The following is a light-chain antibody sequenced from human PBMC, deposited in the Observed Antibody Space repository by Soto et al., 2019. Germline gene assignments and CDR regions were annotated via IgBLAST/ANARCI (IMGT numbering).Light chain of an antibody. V-gene: IGKV3-15*01. CDR2: GAS. Sequence: EIVMTQSPSTLSVSPGERATLSCRAGQSISNNLAWYQQKPGQAPRLLIYGASTRATGLTARVNGSGSGTEFTLTISSLQSEDFAVYYCQQYSNWPRTFGQGTKVEIK. J-gene: IGKJ1*01. CDR3: QQYSNWPRT. CDR1: QSISNN.